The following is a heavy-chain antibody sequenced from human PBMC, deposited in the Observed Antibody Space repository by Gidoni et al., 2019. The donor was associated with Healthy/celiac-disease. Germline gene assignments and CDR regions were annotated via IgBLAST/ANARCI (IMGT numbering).Heavy chain of an antibody. CDR2: IYYSGIT. V-gene: IGHV4-31*03. J-gene: IGHJ6*02. CDR1: GGSISSGGYY. D-gene: IGHD2-2*01. Sequence: QVQLQESGPGLVKPSQTLSLTCTVSGGSISSGGYYWSWIRQHPGKGLEWIGYIYYSGITYYNPSLKSRVTISVDTSKNQFSLKLSSVTAADTAVYYCARDTVGVAPAVGYGMDVWGQGTTVTVSS. CDR3: ARDTVGVAPAVGYGMDV.